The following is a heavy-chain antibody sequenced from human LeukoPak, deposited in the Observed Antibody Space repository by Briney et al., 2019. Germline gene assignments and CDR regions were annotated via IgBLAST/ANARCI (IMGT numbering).Heavy chain of an antibody. V-gene: IGHV4-39*07. Sequence: SETLSLTCTVSGGSISSSSYYWGWIRQPPGKGLEWIGSIYNSGSTYYNPSLKSRVTISVDTSKNQFSLKLSSVTAADTAVYYCARASARWLFDYWGQGTLVTVSS. CDR2: IYNSGST. J-gene: IGHJ4*02. CDR1: GGSISSSSYY. CDR3: ARASARWLFDY. D-gene: IGHD4-23*01.